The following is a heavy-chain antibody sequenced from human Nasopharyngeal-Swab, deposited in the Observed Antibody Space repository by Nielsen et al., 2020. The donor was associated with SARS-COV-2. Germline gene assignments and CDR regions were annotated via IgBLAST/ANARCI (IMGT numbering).Heavy chain of an antibody. CDR1: GFTFSSYS. CDR3: ARDPFSGY. V-gene: IGHV3-21*01. Sequence: GESLKISCAASGFTFSSYSMNWVRQAPGKGLEWVSSISSSSSYIYYADSVKGRFTISRDNAKNSLYLQMNSLRAEDTAVYYCARDPFSGYWGQGTLDTVSS. J-gene: IGHJ4*02. D-gene: IGHD3-10*01. CDR2: ISSSSSYI.